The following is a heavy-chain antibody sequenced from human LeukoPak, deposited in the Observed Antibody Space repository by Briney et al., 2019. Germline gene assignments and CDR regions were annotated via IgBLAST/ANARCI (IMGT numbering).Heavy chain of an antibody. J-gene: IGHJ4*02. CDR1: GGTFSSYA. D-gene: IGHD5-24*01. Sequence: ASVKVSCKASGGTFSSYAISWVRQAPEQGLEWMGRIIPILGIANYAQKFQGRVTITADKSTSTAYMELSSLRSEDTAVYYCTSGGYNRRYFDYWGQGTLVTVSS. V-gene: IGHV1-69*04. CDR2: IIPILGIA. CDR3: TSGGYNRRYFDY.